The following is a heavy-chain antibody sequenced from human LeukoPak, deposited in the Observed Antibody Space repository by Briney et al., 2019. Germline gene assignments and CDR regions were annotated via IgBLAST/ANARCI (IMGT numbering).Heavy chain of an antibody. CDR3: ATDYYDSSGYGNFDY. D-gene: IGHD3-22*01. Sequence: GSLRLSCAASGFTFSSYWMSWVRQAPGEGLEWVANIKQDGTEKYYMDSVKGRFSISRDNSKNTLYLQMNSLRAEDTAVYYCATDYYDSSGYGNFDYWGQGTLVTVSS. V-gene: IGHV3-7*01. CDR2: IKQDGTEK. J-gene: IGHJ4*02. CDR1: GFTFSSYW.